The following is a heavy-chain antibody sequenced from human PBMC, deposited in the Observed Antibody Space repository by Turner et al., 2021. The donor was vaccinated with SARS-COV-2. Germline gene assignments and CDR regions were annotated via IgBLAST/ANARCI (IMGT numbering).Heavy chain of an antibody. CDR3: TKTSSGSYFDAFDI. D-gene: IGHD1-26*01. CDR2: ISYGGINR. CDR1: GFTFSTYG. V-gene: IGHV3-30*18. J-gene: IGHJ3*02. Sequence: QVLLVESGGHVVQRGRCLRLSCAASGFTFSTYGMHWVRPAPGKGLEWVAVISYGGINRYYADSVKGRFTISRDNSKNTLYLQMNSLGAEDTAVYYCTKTSSGSYFDAFDIWGQGTMVTVSS.